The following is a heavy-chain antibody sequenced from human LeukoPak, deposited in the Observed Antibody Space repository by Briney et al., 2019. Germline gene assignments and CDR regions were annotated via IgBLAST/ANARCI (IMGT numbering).Heavy chain of an antibody. CDR1: GGSISSYY. Sequence: SETLSLTCTVSGGSISSYYWSWIRQPAGKGLEWIGRIYTSGSTNYNPSLKSRVTISGDTSKNQFSLKLSSVTAADTAVYYCARGLWFGELLWFDPWGQGTLVTVSS. J-gene: IGHJ5*02. D-gene: IGHD3-10*01. V-gene: IGHV4-4*07. CDR2: IYTSGST. CDR3: ARGLWFGELLWFDP.